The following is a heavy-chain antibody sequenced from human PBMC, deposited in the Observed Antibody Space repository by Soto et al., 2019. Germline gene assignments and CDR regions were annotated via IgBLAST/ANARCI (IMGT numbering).Heavy chain of an antibody. Sequence: EVQLVESGGGLVKPGGSLRLSCISSGFTFRTYTMNWVRQAPGKGLEWVSGIRGFSPYTFYAESVKGRFTISRDNAKNSVFLQMDSLRAEDTAVYYCGARDSSDKGAQWGPGTLVTVSS. J-gene: IGHJ4*01. CDR2: IRGFSPYT. CDR3: GARDSSDKGAQ. CDR1: GFTFRTYT. D-gene: IGHD6-19*01. V-gene: IGHV3-21*01.